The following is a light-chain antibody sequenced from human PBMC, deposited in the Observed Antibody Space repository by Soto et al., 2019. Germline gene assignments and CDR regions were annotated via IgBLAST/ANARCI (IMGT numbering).Light chain of an antibody. CDR1: NSNIGTNY. Sequence: QSVLTQPPSASGTPGQRVMISCSGSNSNIGTNYVYWYQQLPGAAPKLLIYRDNQRPSGVPDRFSGSKSDASASLAISGLRSGDEADYYCSGWDDRLNAVVFGGGTKFTVL. CDR2: RDN. CDR3: SGWDDRLNAVV. V-gene: IGLV1-47*01. J-gene: IGLJ2*01.